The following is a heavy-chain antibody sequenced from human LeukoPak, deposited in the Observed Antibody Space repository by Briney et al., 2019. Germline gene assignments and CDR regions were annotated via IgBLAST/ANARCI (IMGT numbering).Heavy chain of an antibody. V-gene: IGHV4-59*01. D-gene: IGHD3-16*01. Sequence: SETLSLTCTVSGDSISNYYWSWIRQPPGKGLEWIGYISDSGSTNYNPSLKSRVTISVDTSKTQFSLSLSSVAAADTAVYYCARVGRGDYDCGSYSFDYWVQGTLVTVSS. J-gene: IGHJ4*02. CDR2: ISDSGST. CDR3: ARVGRGDYDCGSYSFDY. CDR1: GDSISNYY.